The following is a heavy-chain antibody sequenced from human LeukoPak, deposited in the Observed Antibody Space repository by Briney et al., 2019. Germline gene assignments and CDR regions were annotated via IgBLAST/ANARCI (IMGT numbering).Heavy chain of an antibody. CDR1: GVSFSGYY. V-gene: IGHV4-34*01. CDR2: INHSGST. J-gene: IGHJ5*02. D-gene: IGHD3/OR15-3a*01. Sequence: SETLSLTCAVYGVSFSGYYWSWVRQPPGKGVEWVGEINHSGSTNYKPSLKRGVTISVETCKNKFSLKRSAVAAAATAVYFCARCRLVGPSNWFDPWGQGTLVTVSS. CDR3: ARCRLVGPSNWFDP.